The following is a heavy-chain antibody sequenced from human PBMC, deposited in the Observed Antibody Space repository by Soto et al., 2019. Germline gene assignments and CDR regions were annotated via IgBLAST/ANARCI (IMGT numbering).Heavy chain of an antibody. CDR1: GYTFVNYW. D-gene: IGHD2-8*01. V-gene: IGHV5-51*01. Sequence: GESLKISCQGSGYTFVNYWIAWVRQMPGEGLELMGVINTSESRIEYNQSLKGQVTISAEKSISTDYLQWKTLRTSDTATYFCARLPTGFTNWFDXWGQGTRVTVSX. CDR2: INTSESRI. CDR3: ARLPTGFTNWFDX. J-gene: IGHJ5*02.